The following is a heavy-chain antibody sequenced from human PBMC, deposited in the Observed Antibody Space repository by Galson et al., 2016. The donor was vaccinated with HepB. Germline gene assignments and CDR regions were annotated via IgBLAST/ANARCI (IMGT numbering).Heavy chain of an antibody. V-gene: IGHV7-4-1*02. J-gene: IGHJ2*01. CDR2: INTNTGNP. Sequence: SVKVSCKASGYTFTSYAINWVRQAPGQGLEWMGWINTNTGNPTYAQGFTGRFVFSLDTSVSTAYLQISSLKAEDTAVYYCARDPVEGCGGDCYYWYFDLWGRGTRVTVSS. CDR3: ARDPVEGCGGDCYYWYFDL. D-gene: IGHD2-21*02. CDR1: GYTFTSYA.